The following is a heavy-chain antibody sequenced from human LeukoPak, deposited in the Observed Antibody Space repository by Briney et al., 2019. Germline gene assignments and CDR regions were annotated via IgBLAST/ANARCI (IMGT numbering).Heavy chain of an antibody. Sequence: SVKVSCKASGGTFSSYAISWVRQAPGQGLEWMGGIIPIFGTANYAQKFQGRVTITADESTSTAYMELRSLRSDDTAVYYCASTDYDFWSGYYAFDYWGQGTLVTVSS. CDR1: GGTFSSYA. D-gene: IGHD3-3*01. CDR3: ASTDYDFWSGYYAFDY. J-gene: IGHJ4*02. CDR2: IIPIFGTA. V-gene: IGHV1-69*13.